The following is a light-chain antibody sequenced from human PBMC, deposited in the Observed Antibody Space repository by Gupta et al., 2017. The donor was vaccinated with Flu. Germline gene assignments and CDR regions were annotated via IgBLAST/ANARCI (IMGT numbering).Light chain of an antibody. Sequence: EIVLTQSPGTLSLCPGESATLSCRASQSIRSSDLAWYQQKPGQAPRLLIFGTSSRATGIPDRFSGSGSGTDFTLTISGLEPEDFAVYYCQQYSTSRLTFGGGTKVEVK. V-gene: IGKV3-20*01. J-gene: IGKJ4*01. CDR3: QQYSTSRLT. CDR2: GTS. CDR1: QSIRSSD.